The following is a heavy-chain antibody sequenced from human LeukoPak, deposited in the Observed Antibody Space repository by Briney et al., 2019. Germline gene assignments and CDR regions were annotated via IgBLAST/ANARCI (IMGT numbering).Heavy chain of an antibody. CDR1: GFTFSDFW. CDR2: INSDGSGQ. CDR3: ARAAHGAARDY. D-gene: IGHD6-13*01. J-gene: IGHJ4*02. V-gene: IGHV3-7*01. Sequence: GGSLRLSCAASGFTFSDFWMSWVRQAPGKGLEWVANINSDGSGQYYVDSVKGRLTISRDNAKDSLYLQMNSLRVEDTAVYYCARAAHGAARDYWGQGTLVTVSS.